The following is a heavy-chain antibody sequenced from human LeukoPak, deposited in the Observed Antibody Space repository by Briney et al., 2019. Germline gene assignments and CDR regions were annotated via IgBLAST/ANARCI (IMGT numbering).Heavy chain of an antibody. CDR3: ARYYVWGSYRSDY. J-gene: IGHJ4*02. Sequence: RASVKVSCKASGYTFTGYYMHWVRQAPGQGLEWMGWINPNSGGTNYAQKFQGRVTMTRDTSISTAYMELSRLRSDDTAVYYCARYYVWGSYRSDYWGQGTLVTVSS. CDR2: INPNSGGT. V-gene: IGHV1-2*02. D-gene: IGHD3-16*02. CDR1: GYTFTGYY.